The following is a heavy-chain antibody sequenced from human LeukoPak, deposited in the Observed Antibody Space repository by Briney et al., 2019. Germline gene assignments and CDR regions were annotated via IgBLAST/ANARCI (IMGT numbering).Heavy chain of an antibody. CDR1: GYTFTSYG. Sequence: ASVKVSCRASGYTFTSYGISWVRQAPGQGLEWMGWISAYNGNTNYAQKLQGRVTMTTDTSTSTAYMELRSLRSDDTAVYYCARVLMGFGYDFWSGYPYWGQGTLVTVSS. J-gene: IGHJ4*02. D-gene: IGHD3-3*01. V-gene: IGHV1-18*01. CDR2: ISAYNGNT. CDR3: ARVLMGFGYDFWSGYPY.